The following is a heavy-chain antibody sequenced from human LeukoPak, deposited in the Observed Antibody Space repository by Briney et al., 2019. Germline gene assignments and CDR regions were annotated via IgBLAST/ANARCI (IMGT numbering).Heavy chain of an antibody. Sequence: GGSLRLSCAASGFTFSSYEMNWVRQAPGKGLEWVSYISSSGSTIYYADSVKGRFTISRDNAKNSPYLQMNSLRAEDTAVYYCVAGGISGSSSSPDFDYWGQGTLVTVSS. CDR1: GFTFSSYE. CDR3: VAGGISGSSSSPDFDY. V-gene: IGHV3-48*03. D-gene: IGHD6-6*01. J-gene: IGHJ4*02. CDR2: ISSSGSTI.